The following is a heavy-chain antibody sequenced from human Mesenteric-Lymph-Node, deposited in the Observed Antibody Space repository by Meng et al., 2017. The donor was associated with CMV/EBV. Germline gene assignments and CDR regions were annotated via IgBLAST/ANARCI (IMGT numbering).Heavy chain of an antibody. Sequence: YTFTGYYMHWVRQAPGQGLEWMGWINPNSGGTNYAQKFQGRVTMTRDTSISTAYMELSRPRSDDTAVYYCARGEYYDFWSGYYYFDYWGQGTLVTVSS. CDR2: INPNSGGT. D-gene: IGHD3-3*01. CDR3: ARGEYYDFWSGYYYFDY. J-gene: IGHJ4*02. V-gene: IGHV1-2*02. CDR1: YTFTGYY.